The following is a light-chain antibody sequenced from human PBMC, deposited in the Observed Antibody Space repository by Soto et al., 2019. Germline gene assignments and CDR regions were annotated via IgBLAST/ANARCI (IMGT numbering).Light chain of an antibody. CDR1: SSDVGGYNY. J-gene: IGLJ1*01. V-gene: IGLV2-8*01. Sequence: QSVLTQPPSASGSPGQSVTISCTGTSSDVGGYNYVSWYQQHPGKAPKLMIYEVSKRPSGVPDRFSGSKSGNTASLTVSGLQAEDEADYYCSSYVGSNTLYVFGTGTKVTVL. CDR2: EVS. CDR3: SSYVGSNTLYV.